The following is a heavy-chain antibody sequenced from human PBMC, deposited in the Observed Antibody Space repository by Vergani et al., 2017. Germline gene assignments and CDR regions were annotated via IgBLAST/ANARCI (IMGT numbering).Heavy chain of an antibody. V-gene: IGHV4-31*03. J-gene: IGHJ4*02. CDR3: ARMGGYXEGVAFRIGYFDS. CDR2: IYSTGST. D-gene: IGHD2-21*01. Sequence: QVQLQESGPGLVKPSQTLSLTCSVSGDSISSGVYYWNWIRQHPGKGLEWIGYIYSTGSTHHNPSLRRRINMSVDTSKNQFSLKLNSVTAADTAMYYCARMGGYXEGVAFRIGYFDSWGPGILVAVSS. CDR1: GDSISSGVYY.